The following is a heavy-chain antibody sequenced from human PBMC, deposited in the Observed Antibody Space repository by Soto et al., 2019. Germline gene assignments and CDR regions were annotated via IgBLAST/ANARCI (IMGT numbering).Heavy chain of an antibody. D-gene: IGHD6-6*01. CDR2: ISSSSYI. V-gene: IGHV3-21*01. CDR1: GFTFSSYS. CDR3: ARDTTRSSPY. Sequence: GGSLRLACAASGFTFSSYSMDWVRQAPGKGLEWVSSISSSSYIYYADSVKGRFTISRDNAENSLYLQMNSLRAEDTAVYYCARDTTRSSPYWGQGTLVTVS. J-gene: IGHJ4*02.